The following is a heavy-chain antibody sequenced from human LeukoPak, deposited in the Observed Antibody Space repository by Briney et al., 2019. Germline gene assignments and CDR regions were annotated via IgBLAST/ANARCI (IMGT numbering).Heavy chain of an antibody. V-gene: IGHV4-34*01. Sequence: SETLSLTCAVYSGSFSGYYWSWIRQPPGKGLEWIGEINHSGSTNYNPSLKSRVTISVDTSKNQFSLKLRSVTAADPPVYYSARGGTICGGVIIHGNWFDPWGQGTLVTVSS. D-gene: IGHD3-3*01. CDR1: SGSFSGYY. CDR3: ARGGTICGGVIIHGNWFDP. CDR2: INHSGST. J-gene: IGHJ5*02.